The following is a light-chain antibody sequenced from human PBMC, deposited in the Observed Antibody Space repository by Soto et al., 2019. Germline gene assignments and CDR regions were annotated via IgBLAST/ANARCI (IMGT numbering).Light chain of an antibody. CDR2: LSSDGSH. CDR1: SGHSCYA. V-gene: IGLV4-69*01. Sequence: QPVLTQSPSASASLGASVKLTCTLSSGHSCYAIAWHQQQPEKGPRYLMKLSSDGSHSKGDGIPDRFSGSSSGAERYLTISSLQSEDEADYYCQTWDTGARVVFGGGTKLT. J-gene: IGLJ2*01. CDR3: QTWDTGARVV.